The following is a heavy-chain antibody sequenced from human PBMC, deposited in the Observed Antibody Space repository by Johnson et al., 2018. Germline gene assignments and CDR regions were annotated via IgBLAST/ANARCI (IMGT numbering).Heavy chain of an antibody. Sequence: QVQLVESGGSVVQPGRSLRLSCTASGFTFSSYGMHWVRQAPGKGLEWVASISSDGSNKNYADSVKDRFTFPRDNSKNSLFLQMNSLRAEDTAVYYCAKAGYYVSSGYYYYFQHWGQGTLVTVSS. CDR3: AKAGYYVSSGYYYYFQH. V-gene: IGHV3-30*18. CDR2: ISSDGSNK. D-gene: IGHD3-22*01. CDR1: GFTFSSYG. J-gene: IGHJ1*01.